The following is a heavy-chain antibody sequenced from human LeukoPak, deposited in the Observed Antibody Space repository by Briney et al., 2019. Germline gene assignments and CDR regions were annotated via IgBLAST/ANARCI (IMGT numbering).Heavy chain of an antibody. CDR1: AHALPSYG. CDR2: INPNSGAT. D-gene: IGHD6-13*01. CDR3: ARVLGGIEAAGVIDY. V-gene: IGHV1-2*02. J-gene: IGHJ4*02. Sequence: GASVTVSCKASAHALPSYGINWVRQAPGQGLEWMGWINPNSGATTQAQKFQGRVTMTRDTSINTAYMELSRLRSDDTAVYYCARVLGGIEAAGVIDYWGQGTLVTVSS.